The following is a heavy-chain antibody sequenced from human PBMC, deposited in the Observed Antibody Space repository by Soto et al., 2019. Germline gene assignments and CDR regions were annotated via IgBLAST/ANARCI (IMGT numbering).Heavy chain of an antibody. Sequence: SETLSLTCSVSGDSINSGDYHWSWIRQPPGKGLEWIGYVYSSGRTYYNPSLESRLSISLDTSQNQFSLKLRSVSAADTAVYYCARQTGCYGSASQTFDFWGQGSLVTVSS. V-gene: IGHV4-30-4*01. CDR2: VYSSGRT. CDR3: ARQTGCYGSASQTFDF. CDR1: GDSINSGDYH. J-gene: IGHJ4*02. D-gene: IGHD3-10*01.